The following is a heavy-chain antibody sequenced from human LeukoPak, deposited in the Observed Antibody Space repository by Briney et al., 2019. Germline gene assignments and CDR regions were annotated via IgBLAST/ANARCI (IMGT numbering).Heavy chain of an antibody. J-gene: IGHJ4*02. CDR3: ARHAGVARPFDY. CDR1: GGSISSYY. Sequence: SETLSLTCTVSGGSISSYYWSWIWQPPGKGLEWIGYIYCSGSTTYNPSLKSRVTISVDTSKNQFSLKLSSVTAADTAVYYCARHAGVARPFDYWGQGTLVTVSS. D-gene: IGHD6-6*01. V-gene: IGHV4-59*08. CDR2: IYCSGST.